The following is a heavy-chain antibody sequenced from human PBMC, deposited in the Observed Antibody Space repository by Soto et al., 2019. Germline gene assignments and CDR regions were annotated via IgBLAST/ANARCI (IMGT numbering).Heavy chain of an antibody. V-gene: IGHV5-51*01. D-gene: IGHD3-22*01. Sequence: GESLKISCKGSGYNFNTYWIAWVRQMPGKGLEWMGIIYPGDSDTRYSPSFQGQVTISADKSISTAYLQWSSLKASDTAMYYCARRSYYDSSGYLPYYGMDVWGQGTTVTVSS. J-gene: IGHJ6*02. CDR3: ARRSYYDSSGYLPYYGMDV. CDR2: IYPGDSDT. CDR1: GYNFNTYW.